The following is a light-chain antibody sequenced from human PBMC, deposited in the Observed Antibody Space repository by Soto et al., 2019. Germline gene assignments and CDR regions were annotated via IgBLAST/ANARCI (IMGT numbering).Light chain of an antibody. CDR1: QSLVHSDENTY. Sequence: DVVMTQSPLSLPVTLGQPASISCRSSQSLVHSDENTYLNWFHQRPAQSPRRLIYKVSNRDSGVPDRFSGSGSGTDFTLKISRVEAEDVGVYYCMQGTHWPFTFGQGTRLEIK. V-gene: IGKV2-30*02. CDR2: KVS. J-gene: IGKJ5*01. CDR3: MQGTHWPFT.